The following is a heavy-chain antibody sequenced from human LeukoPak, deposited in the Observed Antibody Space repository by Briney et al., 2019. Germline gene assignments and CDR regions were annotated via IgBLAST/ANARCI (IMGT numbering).Heavy chain of an antibody. V-gene: IGHV3-23*01. CDR1: RFTFSSYA. D-gene: IGHD3-9*01. Sequence: GGSLRLSCAASRFTFSSYAMSWVREASGKGLEWVSHVSGRGGSTYYAASVKGRFTISRDNSKNALYLQMNSLRGDDTAVYYCAKRTDVLTGYYNAWGLGTLVTVSS. J-gene: IGHJ5*02. CDR3: AKRTDVLTGYYNA. CDR2: VSGRGGST.